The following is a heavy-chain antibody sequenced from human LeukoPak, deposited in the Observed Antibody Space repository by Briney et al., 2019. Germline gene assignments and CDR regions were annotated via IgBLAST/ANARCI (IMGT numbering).Heavy chain of an antibody. V-gene: IGHV1-69*04. CDR3: ARVLVGAVHFDY. CDR1: GGTFSSYA. CDR2: IIPILGIA. D-gene: IGHD1-26*01. Sequence: GASVKVSCKASGGTFSSYAISWVRQAPGQGLEWMGRIIPILGIANYAQKFQGRVTITADKSTSMAYMELSSLRSEDTAVYYCARVLVGAVHFDYWGQGTLVTVSS. J-gene: IGHJ4*02.